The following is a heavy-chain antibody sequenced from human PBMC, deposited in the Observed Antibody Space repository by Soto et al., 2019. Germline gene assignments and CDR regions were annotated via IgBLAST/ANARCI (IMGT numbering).Heavy chain of an antibody. J-gene: IGHJ3*02. D-gene: IGHD3-3*01. CDR1: GYTFTGYY. CDR3: AKLYDFWSGDDAFDI. V-gene: IGHV1-2*02. Sequence: GASVKVSCKASGYTFTGYYMHWVRQAPGQGLEWMGWINPNSGGTNYAQKFQGRVTMTRDTSISTAYMELSRLRSDDTAVYYCAKLYDFWSGDDAFDIRGQGTMVTVSS. CDR2: INPNSGGT.